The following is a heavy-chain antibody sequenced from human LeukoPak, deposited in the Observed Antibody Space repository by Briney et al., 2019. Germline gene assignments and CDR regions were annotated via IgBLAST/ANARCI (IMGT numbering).Heavy chain of an antibody. J-gene: IGHJ6*03. CDR1: GFTFSSYG. D-gene: IGHD6-19*01. CDR3: ARESPWDSSGWYRENYYYMDV. V-gene: IGHV3-20*04. Sequence: GGSLRLSCAASGFTFSSYGMSWVRQAPGKGLEWVSGINWNGGSTGYADSVKGRFTISRDNAKNSLYLQMNSLRAEDTALYYCARESPWDSSGWYRENYYYMDVWGKGTTVTVSS. CDR2: INWNGGST.